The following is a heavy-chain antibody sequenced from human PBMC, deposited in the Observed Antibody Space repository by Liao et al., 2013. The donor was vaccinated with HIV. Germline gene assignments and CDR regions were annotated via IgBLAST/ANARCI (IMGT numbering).Heavy chain of an antibody. J-gene: IGHJ4*02. CDR3: ARDNYYGSGSYDY. CDR2: IYTSGST. D-gene: IGHD3-10*01. V-gene: IGHV4-4*08. CDR1: GGSISSYY. Sequence: QVQLQESGSGLVKPSETLSLTCTVSGGSISSYYWGWVRQPPGQGLEWIGRIYTSGSTNYNPSLKSRVTISVDTSKNQFSLKLSSVTAADTAVYYCARDNYYGSGSYDYWGQGTLVTVSS.